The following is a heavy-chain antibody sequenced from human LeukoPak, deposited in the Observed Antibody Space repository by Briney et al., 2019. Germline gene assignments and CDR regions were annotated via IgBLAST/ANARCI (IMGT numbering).Heavy chain of an antibody. D-gene: IGHD6-13*01. Sequence: SETLSLTCTVSGGSISSYYWSWIRQPAGKGLEWIGRIYSTGSTNYNPSLKSRVTMSVDTSKNQSSLMLRSVPAADTTVYYCARQIASAGTAGFDFWGQGALVTVSS. CDR3: ARQIASAGTAGFDF. CDR2: IYSTGST. V-gene: IGHV4-4*07. CDR1: GGSISSYY. J-gene: IGHJ4*02.